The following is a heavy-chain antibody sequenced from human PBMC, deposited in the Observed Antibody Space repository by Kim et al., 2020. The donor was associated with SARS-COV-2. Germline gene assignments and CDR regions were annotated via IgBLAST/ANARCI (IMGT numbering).Heavy chain of an antibody. CDR1: GGSISSSSYY. D-gene: IGHD2-8*02. CDR3: AGRSGVCYSYNWFDP. Sequence: SETLSLTCTVSGGSISSSSYYWGWIRQPPGKGLEWIGSIYYSGNTNYNSSLRSRVTISVDTSKNQFSLTLTSVTAAATAAYYCAGRSGVCYSYNWFDPWG. CDR2: IYYSGNT. J-gene: IGHJ5*02. V-gene: IGHV4-39*01.